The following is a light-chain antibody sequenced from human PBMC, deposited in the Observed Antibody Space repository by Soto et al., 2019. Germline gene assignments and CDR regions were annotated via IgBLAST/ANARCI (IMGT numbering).Light chain of an antibody. CDR3: QQYGSSST. Sequence: DIVLMQSPGTLSLSPGERATLSCRASQGVRNSYLAWYQQKPGQAPRLLIYGASSRATGIPDRFSGSGSGTDFTLTISRLEPEDFAVYYCQQYGSSSTFGQGTKVDIK. V-gene: IGKV3-20*01. CDR2: GAS. J-gene: IGKJ1*01. CDR1: QGVRNSY.